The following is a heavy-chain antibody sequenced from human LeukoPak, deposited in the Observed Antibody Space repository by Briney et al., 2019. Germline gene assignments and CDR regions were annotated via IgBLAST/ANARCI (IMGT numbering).Heavy chain of an antibody. CDR1: GFTFSSYA. J-gene: IGHJ5*02. Sequence: GGSLRLSCAASGFTFSSYAMSWVRQAPGKGLEWVALINPDGSQTNYVDSVKGRLTISRDNAENSLYLQMNSLRAEDTAVYYCARDLGYGALDPWGQGTLVTVSS. V-gene: IGHV3-7*01. CDR3: ARDLGYGALDP. CDR2: INPDGSQT. D-gene: IGHD4-17*01.